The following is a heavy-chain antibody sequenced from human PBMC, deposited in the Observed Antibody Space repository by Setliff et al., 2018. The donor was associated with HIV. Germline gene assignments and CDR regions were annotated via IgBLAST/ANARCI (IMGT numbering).Heavy chain of an antibody. V-gene: IGHV1-69*13. CDR3: ARDRHYGGLPWYFET. D-gene: IGHD4-17*01. CDR1: VRIFSNYP. Sequence: GASVKVSCKASVRIFSNYPISWVRQAPGRGLEWMGGIIPVFRTPDYAQRFQDRLTITADESADTVCMELNSLRHEDTAVYFCARDRHYGGLPWYFETWGPGTLVTVSS. J-gene: IGHJ4*02. CDR2: IIPVFRTP.